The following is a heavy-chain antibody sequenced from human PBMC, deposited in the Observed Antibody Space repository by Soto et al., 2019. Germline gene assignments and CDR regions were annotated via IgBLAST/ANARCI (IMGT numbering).Heavy chain of an antibody. CDR1: GFTVNSNY. J-gene: IGHJ2*01. V-gene: IGHV3-66*01. CDR2: IYSDGST. Sequence: GGSLRLSCAASGFTVNSNYMTWVRQAPGKGLEWVSIIYSDGSTYSADSVKDRFSISRDNFKNTLYLQMNSLRVEDTAVYFCARGFYGDYPLYLDLWGRGTLVTVSS. D-gene: IGHD4-17*01. CDR3: ARGFYGDYPLYLDL.